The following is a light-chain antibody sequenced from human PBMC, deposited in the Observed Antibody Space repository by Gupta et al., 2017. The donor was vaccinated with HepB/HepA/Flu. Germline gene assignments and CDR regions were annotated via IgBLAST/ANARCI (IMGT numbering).Light chain of an antibody. CDR2: SNN. CDR1: SPNIESNT. V-gene: IGLV1-44*01. CDR3: AAWDDSLNGPL. J-gene: IGLJ2*01. Sequence: SVLTQPPSASGTPGQRVTISCSGSSPNIESNTVNWSQQLPGTAPKLLIYSNNQRPSGVPDRFSGSKSGTSASLAISGLQSEDEADYYCAAWDDSLNGPLFGGGTKLTVL.